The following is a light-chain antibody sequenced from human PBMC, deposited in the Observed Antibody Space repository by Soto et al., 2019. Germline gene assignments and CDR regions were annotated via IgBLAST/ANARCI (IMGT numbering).Light chain of an antibody. Sequence: EIVLIQSPATLSLSPGEGVTLSCRASQSVSSYLAWYQQKPGQAPRLLIYDAVNRAAGIPDRFSGSGSGTDFTLTISSLEPEDFAVYYCQQRSNWPPEFTFGQGTKLEIK. CDR2: DAV. V-gene: IGKV3-11*01. J-gene: IGKJ2*01. CDR3: QQRSNWPPEFT. CDR1: QSVSSY.